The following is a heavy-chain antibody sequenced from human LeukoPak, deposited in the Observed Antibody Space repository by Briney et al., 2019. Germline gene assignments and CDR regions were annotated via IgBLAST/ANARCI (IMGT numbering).Heavy chain of an antibody. J-gene: IGHJ5*02. Sequence: KTSQTLSLTCTVSGASITSGGYYLSWIRQHPGKGLEWIGYIYYSGSTSYNPSLKSRVIISQDTSKNQFSLNLSSVTAADTAVYYCAGTVAISRYWFDPWGQGTLVTVSS. V-gene: IGHV4-31*03. CDR2: IYYSGST. CDR3: AGTVAISRYWFDP. D-gene: IGHD5-24*01. CDR1: GASITSGGYY.